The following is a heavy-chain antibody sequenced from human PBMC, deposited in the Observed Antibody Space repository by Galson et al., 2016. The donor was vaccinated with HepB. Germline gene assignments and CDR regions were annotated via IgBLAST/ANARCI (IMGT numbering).Heavy chain of an antibody. J-gene: IGHJ5*01. CDR2: ISYDGGDK. V-gene: IGHV3-30*19. CDR3: AREPYSSSWFDY. Sequence: SLRLSCAASGFTFSRYGMHWVRQAPGKGLEWVAVISYDGGDKHYADSVKGRFTVSRDNSKNTLFLQMNSLRVEDTAVYYCAREPYSSSWFDYWGQGTLVTVSS. CDR1: GFTFSRYG. D-gene: IGHD6-13*01.